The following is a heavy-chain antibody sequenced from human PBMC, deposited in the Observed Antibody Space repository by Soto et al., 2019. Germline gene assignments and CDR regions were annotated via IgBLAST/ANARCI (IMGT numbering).Heavy chain of an antibody. CDR2: ISGSGGST. CDR3: AKAERWPQLVPLDY. CDR1: GFTFSSYA. Sequence: PGGSLRLSCAASGFTFSSYAMSWVRQAPGKGLEWVSAISGSGGSTYYADSVKGRFTISRDNSKNTLYLQMNSLRAEDTAVYYCAKAERWPQLVPLDYWGQGTLVTVSS. J-gene: IGHJ4*02. D-gene: IGHD1-1*01. V-gene: IGHV3-23*01.